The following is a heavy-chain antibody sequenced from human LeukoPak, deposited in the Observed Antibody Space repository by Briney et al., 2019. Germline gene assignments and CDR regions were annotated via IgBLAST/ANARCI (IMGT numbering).Heavy chain of an antibody. CDR3: ARGFRIAAASSAEVGY. J-gene: IGHJ4*02. D-gene: IGHD6-13*01. CDR1: GYTFTGYY. Sequence: GASVKVSCKASGYTFTGYYMHWVRQAPGQGLEWMGWINPNSGGTNYAQKFQGRVTMTRNTSISTAYMELSSLRSEDTAVYYCARGFRIAAASSAEVGYWGQGTLVTVSS. V-gene: IGHV1-2*02. CDR2: INPNSGGT.